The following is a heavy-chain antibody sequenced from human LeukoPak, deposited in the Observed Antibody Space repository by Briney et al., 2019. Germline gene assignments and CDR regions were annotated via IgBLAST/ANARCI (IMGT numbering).Heavy chain of an antibody. CDR3: ARDPEDSYGLGRGGY. V-gene: IGHV1-46*01. D-gene: IGHD5-18*01. Sequence: GASVKVSCKASGYTFTSYYMHWVRQAPGQGLEWMGIINPSGGSTSYAQKFQGRVTMTRDTSTSTVYMELSSLRSEDTAVYYCARDPEDSYGLGRGGYWGQGTLVTVSS. J-gene: IGHJ4*02. CDR2: INPSGGST. CDR1: GYTFTSYY.